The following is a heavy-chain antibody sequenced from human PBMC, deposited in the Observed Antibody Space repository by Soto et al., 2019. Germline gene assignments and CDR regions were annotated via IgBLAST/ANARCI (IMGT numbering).Heavy chain of an antibody. D-gene: IGHD4-17*01. J-gene: IGHJ4*02. CDR2: IWYDGSNK. CDR3: ARDPASGDYPFDY. CDR1: GFTFSSYG. Sequence: PGGSLRLSCAASGFTFSSYGMHWLRQAPGKGLEWVAVIWYDGSNKYYADSVKGRFTISRDNSKNTLYLQMNSLRAEDTAVYYCARDPASGDYPFDYWGQGTLVTVSS. V-gene: IGHV3-33*01.